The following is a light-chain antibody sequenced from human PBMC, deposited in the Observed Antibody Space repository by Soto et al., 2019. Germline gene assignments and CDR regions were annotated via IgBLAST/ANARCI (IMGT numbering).Light chain of an antibody. CDR2: EVN. Sequence: QSVLTQPHSASGSPGQSVAISCTGTISDVGGYNYVSWYQQHPGKAPKLMIYEVNKRPSGVPDRFSGSKSGNTASLTVSGLQAEDEADYYCSSYAGRSNVFGTGTKVTVL. CDR1: ISDVGGYNY. J-gene: IGLJ1*01. CDR3: SSYAGRSNV. V-gene: IGLV2-8*01.